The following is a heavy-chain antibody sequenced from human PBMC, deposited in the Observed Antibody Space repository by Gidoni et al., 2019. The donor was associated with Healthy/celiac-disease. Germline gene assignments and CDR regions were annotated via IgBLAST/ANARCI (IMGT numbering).Heavy chain of an antibody. CDR2: INAGNGNT. CDR1: GYTFTSYA. D-gene: IGHD3-3*01. CDR3: ARDLRFLEWLFDY. Sequence: QVQLVQSGAEVKKPGASVKVSCKASGYTFTSYAMHWVRQAPGQRLEWMGWINAGNGNTKYSQKFQGRVTITRDTSASTAYMELSSLRSEDTAVYYCARDLRFLEWLFDYWGQGTLVTVSS. J-gene: IGHJ4*02. V-gene: IGHV1-3*01.